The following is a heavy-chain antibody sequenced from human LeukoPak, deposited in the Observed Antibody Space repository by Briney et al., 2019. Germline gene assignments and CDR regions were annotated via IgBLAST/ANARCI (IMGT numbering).Heavy chain of an antibody. CDR1: GFTFSRFG. CDR2: IWIAGSST. Sequence: GGSLRLSCAAPGFTFSRFGMHWGRQAPGKGLECESVIWIAGSSTYDAGSVKGRFIISRDNSKNMLYLQMNSLRVEDTGVYFCARDSAPYCGGDCYFDYWGHGTLVTVSS. D-gene: IGHD2-21*02. CDR3: ARDSAPYCGGDCYFDY. J-gene: IGHJ4*01. V-gene: IGHV3-33*01.